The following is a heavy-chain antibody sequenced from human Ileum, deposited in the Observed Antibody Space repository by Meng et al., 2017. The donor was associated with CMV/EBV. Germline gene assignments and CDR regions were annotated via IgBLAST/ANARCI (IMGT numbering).Heavy chain of an antibody. J-gene: IGHJ4*02. V-gene: IGHV3-23*01. CDR1: GFAFGSYA. CDR3: AKTGCSDMSCYYFDS. D-gene: IGHD3-3*01. Sequence: GESLKISCAASGFAFGSYAMSWVRQAPGKGLEWVSVISAGGGRTYYADPVKGRFTISRDNSKNTLYLQMNSLRAADTAVYYCAKTGCSDMSCYYFDSWGQGTLVTVSS. CDR2: ISAGGGRT.